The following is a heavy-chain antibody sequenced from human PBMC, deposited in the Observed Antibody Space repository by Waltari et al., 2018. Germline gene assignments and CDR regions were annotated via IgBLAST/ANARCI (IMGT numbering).Heavy chain of an antibody. CDR1: GGTFSTYA. D-gene: IGHD5-12*01. V-gene: IGHV1-69*01. CDR3: ARERSGYGTTGDAFDI. Sequence: QVQLVQSGAEVKKPGSSVKVSCKAPGGTFSTYALTWVRQAPGQGLEWMGGIIPFFGSANYAQKFQGRVTITADASTNIAYMDLSSLRSEDTAVYYCARERSGYGTTGDAFDIWGQGTMVTVSS. J-gene: IGHJ3*02. CDR2: IIPFFGSA.